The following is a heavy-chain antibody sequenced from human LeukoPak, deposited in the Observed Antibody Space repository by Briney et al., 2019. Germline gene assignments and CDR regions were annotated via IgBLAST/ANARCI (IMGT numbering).Heavy chain of an antibody. CDR1: GYTFTGYY. J-gene: IGHJ5*02. D-gene: IGHD4-11*01. V-gene: IGHV1-2*02. CDR3: ARAHTVTHNWFDP. CDR2: INPNSGGT. Sequence: GASVKVSCKASGYTFTGYYMHWVRQAPGQGLEWMGWINPNSGGTNYAQKFQGRVTMTRDTSISTAYMELSRLRSDDTAVYYCARAHTVTHNWFDPWGQGTLVTVSS.